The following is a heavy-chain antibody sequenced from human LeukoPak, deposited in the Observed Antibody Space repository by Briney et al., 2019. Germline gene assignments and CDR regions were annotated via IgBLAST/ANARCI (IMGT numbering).Heavy chain of an antibody. CDR1: GGPISSYY. Sequence: PSETLSLTCTVSGGPISSYYGSWIRRPAGKGLEWIGRIYTCGSTNDHPSLKSRVTMSVDTSKNQFSLKLSSVTAADPAVYYCARDYGDYPRDYFDYWGQGTLVTVSS. D-gene: IGHD4-17*01. V-gene: IGHV4-4*07. CDR3: ARDYGDYPRDYFDY. J-gene: IGHJ4*02. CDR2: IYTCGST.